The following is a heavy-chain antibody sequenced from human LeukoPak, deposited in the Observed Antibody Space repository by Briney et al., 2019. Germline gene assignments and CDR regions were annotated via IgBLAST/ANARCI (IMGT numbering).Heavy chain of an antibody. V-gene: IGHV1-69*04. CDR2: IIPILGIA. CDR1: GGTFSSYA. J-gene: IGHJ4*02. CDR3: ASENYYDSSGYYI. D-gene: IGHD3-22*01. Sequence: GASVKVSCTASGGTFSSYAISWVRQAPGQGLEWMGRIIPILGIANYAQKFQGRVTITADKSTSTAYMELSSLRSEDTAVYYCASENYYDSSGYYIWGQGTLVTVSS.